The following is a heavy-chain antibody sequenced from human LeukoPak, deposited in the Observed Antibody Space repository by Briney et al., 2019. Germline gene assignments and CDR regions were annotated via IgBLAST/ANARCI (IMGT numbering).Heavy chain of an antibody. CDR1: KFTFSDYY. D-gene: IGHD2-2*03. V-gene: IGHV3-11*04. CDR2: ISSSGGTI. Sequence: KPGGSLRLSCAASKFTFSDYYMTWIRQAPGKGQEWVSYISSSGGTIYYADFVRGRFTISRDNAKNSLYLQMNSLRVEDTAVYYCARLKTFLDVVVVPTAIGYWGQGTLVTVSS. J-gene: IGHJ4*02. CDR3: ARLKTFLDVVVVPTAIGY.